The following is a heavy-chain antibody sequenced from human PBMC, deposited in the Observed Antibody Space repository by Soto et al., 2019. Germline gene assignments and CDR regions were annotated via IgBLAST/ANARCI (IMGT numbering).Heavy chain of an antibody. Sequence: QAQLVQSGTEVKKPGASVKVSCKASGYRVTQYVIHWVRQAPGQRLEWMGWIGAGDGKTYYSQNFQGRVTITKDTSASTVYMELSSLVSEDTAVYYCVRDYASDSGVHLDFWGQGTLVTVSS. CDR2: IGAGDGKT. J-gene: IGHJ4*02. CDR3: VRDYASDSGVHLDF. CDR1: GYRVTQYV. D-gene: IGHD3-22*01. V-gene: IGHV1-3*01.